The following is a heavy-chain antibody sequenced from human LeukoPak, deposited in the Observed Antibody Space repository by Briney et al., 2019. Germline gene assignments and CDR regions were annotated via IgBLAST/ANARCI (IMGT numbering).Heavy chain of an antibody. CDR3: AKDTDYDFWSGTFDY. V-gene: IGHV3-9*03. J-gene: IGHJ4*02. CDR1: GFTFDDYA. Sequence: QPGRSLRLSCAAPGFTFDDYAMHWLRQAPGKGLEWVSGISWNSGSIGYADSVKGRFTISRDNAKNSLYLQMNSLRAEDMALYYCAKDTDYDFWSGTFDYWGQGTLVTVSS. CDR2: ISWNSGSI. D-gene: IGHD3-3*01.